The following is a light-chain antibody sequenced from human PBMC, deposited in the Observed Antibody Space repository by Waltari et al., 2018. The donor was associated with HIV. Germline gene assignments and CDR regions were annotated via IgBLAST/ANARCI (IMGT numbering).Light chain of an antibody. CDR2: KAS. CDR1: QSISSW. Sequence: DIQMTQSPSTLSASVGDRVTITCRASQSISSWLAWYQQKPGKAPRLLIYKASSLESQVPLRFSGSGSGTEFTLTISSLQPDDSATYYCQQYNSYHTFGQGTKLEIK. J-gene: IGKJ2*01. CDR3: QQYNSYHT. V-gene: IGKV1-5*03.